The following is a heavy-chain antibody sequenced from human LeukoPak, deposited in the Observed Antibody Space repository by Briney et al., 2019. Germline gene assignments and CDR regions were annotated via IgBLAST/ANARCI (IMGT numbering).Heavy chain of an antibody. Sequence: SVKVSCKASGGTFSSYSISWVRQAPGQGLEWMGGIVPIFGTADYAQKFQGRVTITADESTSTAYMELSSLRSEDMAVYYCARGGGTHYDYWGQGTLVTVSS. CDR3: ARGGGTHYDY. CDR2: IVPIFGTA. V-gene: IGHV1-69*13. D-gene: IGHD3-16*01. J-gene: IGHJ4*02. CDR1: GGTFSSYS.